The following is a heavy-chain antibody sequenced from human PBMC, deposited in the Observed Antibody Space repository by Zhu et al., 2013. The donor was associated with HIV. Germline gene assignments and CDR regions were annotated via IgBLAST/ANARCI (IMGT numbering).Heavy chain of an antibody. V-gene: IGHV4-34*01. Sequence: QVQLQQWGAGLLKPSETLSLTCAAYGGSFSGYYWTWIRQPPGKGLEWIGEINPSGSTNYSPSLKSRVTISIDTSKNQFSLKLTSVTAADTAVYYCARGGPEVPHMSPLPYYFDYWGQGTLVTVSS. J-gene: IGHJ4*02. CDR2: INPSGST. CDR1: GGSFSGYY. CDR3: ARGGPEVPHMSPLPYYFDY.